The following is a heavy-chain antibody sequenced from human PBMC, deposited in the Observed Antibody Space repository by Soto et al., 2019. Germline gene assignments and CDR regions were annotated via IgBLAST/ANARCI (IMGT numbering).Heavy chain of an antibody. V-gene: IGHV1-46*01. CDR1: GYTFTSYY. D-gene: IGHD3-3*01. CDR2: INPSAVST. J-gene: IGHJ6*02. Sequence: GASVKVSCKASGYTFTSYYMHWVRQAPGQGLEWMGIINPSAVSTSYAQKFQGRVTMTRDTSTSTVYMELSSLRSEDTAVYYCARSRGPNVLRFLEWSKRLGYYYYYYGMDAWGQGTTVTVS. CDR3: ARSRGPNVLRFLEWSKRLGYYYYYYGMDA.